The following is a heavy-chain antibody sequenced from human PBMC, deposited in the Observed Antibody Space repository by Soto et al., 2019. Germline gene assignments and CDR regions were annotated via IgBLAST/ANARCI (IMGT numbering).Heavy chain of an antibody. CDR2: IKYSGST. CDR1: GGAISSGDRY. Sequence: QVQLQESGPGLVKPSQTLSLTCTVSGGAISSGDRYWSWIRQPPGKGLEWIDHIKYSGSTHYNPSLQSRISMSIDTSKNQFSLDVSSVTAADTAVYYCARGRGNTYGIDYWGQGTLVTVSS. V-gene: IGHV4-30-4*01. D-gene: IGHD5-18*01. CDR3: ARGRGNTYGIDY. J-gene: IGHJ4*02.